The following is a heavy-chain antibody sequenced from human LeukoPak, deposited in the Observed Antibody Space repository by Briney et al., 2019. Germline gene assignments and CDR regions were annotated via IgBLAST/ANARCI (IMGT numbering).Heavy chain of an antibody. J-gene: IGHJ3*02. V-gene: IGHV3-23*01. Sequence: PGGSLRLSCAASGFPFSSFATSWVRQAPGKGLEWVSGISASGGSTYYADSVKGRFTISRDNSKNTLYLQMNSLRAEDTAVYYCAKGFYDNSASGVFDIWGQGTMVTVSS. CDR2: ISASGGST. CDR1: GFPFSSFA. CDR3: AKGFYDNSASGVFDI. D-gene: IGHD3-22*01.